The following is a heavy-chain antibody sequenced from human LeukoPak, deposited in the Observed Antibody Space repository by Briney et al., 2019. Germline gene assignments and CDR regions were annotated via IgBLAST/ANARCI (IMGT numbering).Heavy chain of an antibody. V-gene: IGHV1-18*01. J-gene: IGHJ4*02. CDR2: ISAYNGNT. CDR3: AVDYYGSGSPDY. D-gene: IGHD3-10*01. CDR1: GGTFSSYA. Sequence: GSSVKVSCKASGGTFSSYAISWVRQAPGQGLEWMGWISAYNGNTNYAQKLQGRVTMTTDTSTSTAYMELRSLRSDDTAVYYCAVDYYGSGSPDYWGQGTLVTVSS.